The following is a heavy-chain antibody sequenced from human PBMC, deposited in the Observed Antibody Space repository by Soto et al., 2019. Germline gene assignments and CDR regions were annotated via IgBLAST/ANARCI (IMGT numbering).Heavy chain of an antibody. J-gene: IGHJ4*02. Sequence: SQTTSLTCAVSGGAISTSNCWCWVRQPPGKGLEWIGEVYHSGSTNYNPSFKSRVAMSVDKSKNQFSLKLNSVTAADTALYYCAKTITSGTHFDYWAQASLVTLSS. D-gene: IGHD1-1*01. CDR1: GGAISTSNC. V-gene: IGHV4-4*02. CDR2: VYHSGST. CDR3: AKTITSGTHFDY.